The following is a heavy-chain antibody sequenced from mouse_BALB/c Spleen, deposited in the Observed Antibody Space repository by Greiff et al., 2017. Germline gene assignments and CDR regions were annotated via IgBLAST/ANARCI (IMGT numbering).Heavy chain of an antibody. D-gene: IGHD1-1*01. Sequence: EVMLVESGAELVRSGASVKLSCTASGFNIKDYYMHWVKQRPEQGLEWIGWIDPENGDTEYAPKFQGKATMTADTSSNTAYLQLSSLTSEDTAVYYCNAAVVEGFAYWGQGTLVTVSA. CDR3: NAAVVEGFAY. CDR2: IDPENGDT. J-gene: IGHJ3*01. V-gene: IGHV14-4*02. CDR1: GFNIKDYY.